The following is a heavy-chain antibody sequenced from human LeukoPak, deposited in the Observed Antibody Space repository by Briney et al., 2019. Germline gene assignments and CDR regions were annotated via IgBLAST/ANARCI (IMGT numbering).Heavy chain of an antibody. CDR2: IGDSGATT. V-gene: IGHV3-23*01. J-gene: IGHJ4*02. Sequence: PGGSLRLSCAASGFTLSSYAMTWVRRAPGKGLEWVSDIGDSGATTYYADSVKGRFTISRDNSKNTLSLQMSSLRAEDTAVYYCAKARTPYNSGFDYWGQGTLVAVSS. CDR1: GFTLSSYA. D-gene: IGHD6-19*01. CDR3: AKARTPYNSGFDY.